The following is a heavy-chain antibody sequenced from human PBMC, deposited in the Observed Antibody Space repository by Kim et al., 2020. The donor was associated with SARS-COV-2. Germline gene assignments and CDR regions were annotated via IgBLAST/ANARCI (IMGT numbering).Heavy chain of an antibody. Sequence: ASVKVSCKASGYTFTSYGISWVRQAPGQGLEWMGWISAYNGNTNYAQKLQGRVTMTTDTSTSTAYMELRSLRSDDTAVYYCARDGITIFGVDPNYYYGMDVWGQGTTVTVSS. CDR3: ARDGITIFGVDPNYYYGMDV. CDR1: GYTFTSYG. D-gene: IGHD3-3*01. CDR2: ISAYNGNT. J-gene: IGHJ6*02. V-gene: IGHV1-18*01.